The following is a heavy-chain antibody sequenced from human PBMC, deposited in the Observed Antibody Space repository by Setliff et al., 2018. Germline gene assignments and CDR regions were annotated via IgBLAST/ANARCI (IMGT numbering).Heavy chain of an antibody. V-gene: IGHV5-51*01. CDR1: GYRFSSHW. CDR2: IYPGDSDT. Sequence: GESLKISCKGSGYRFSSHWIGWVRQMPGKGLEWMGIIYPGDSDTRYSPSFQGQVTISADKSISTAYLQWSSLKASDTAMYYSASSSGSSSNDAFDTWGQGTTVTVSS. D-gene: IGHD1-26*01. J-gene: IGHJ3*02. CDR3: ASSSGSSSNDAFDT.